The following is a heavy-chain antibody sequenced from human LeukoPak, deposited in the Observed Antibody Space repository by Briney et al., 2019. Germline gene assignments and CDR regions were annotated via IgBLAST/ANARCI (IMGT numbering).Heavy chain of an antibody. J-gene: IGHJ5*02. CDR2: IYSSGGAT. V-gene: IGHV3-23*01. Sequence: GGSLRLSCAASGFISSNYAMSWVRHAPGKGLEWVSSIYSSGGATYYADSVEGRFTISRDNSKNTFYLQMNSLRAEDTAVYSCAKGSGSGWYGWFAPWGQGTLVTVSS. D-gene: IGHD6-19*01. CDR1: GFISSNYA. CDR3: AKGSGSGWYGWFAP.